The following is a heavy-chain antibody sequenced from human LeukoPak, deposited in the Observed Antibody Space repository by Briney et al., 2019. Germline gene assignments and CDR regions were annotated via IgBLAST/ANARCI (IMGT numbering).Heavy chain of an antibody. D-gene: IGHD6-13*01. CDR3: ARDKGGDSSIWETDHGAFGI. J-gene: IGHJ3*02. Sequence: GGSLRLSCAASGFTFSSYSMNWVRQAPGKGLEWVSSISSSSSYIYYADSVKGRFTISRDNAKNSLYLQMNSLRAEDTAVYFCARDKGGDSSIWETDHGAFGIWGQGTMVTVSS. CDR2: ISSSSSYI. CDR1: GFTFSSYS. V-gene: IGHV3-21*01.